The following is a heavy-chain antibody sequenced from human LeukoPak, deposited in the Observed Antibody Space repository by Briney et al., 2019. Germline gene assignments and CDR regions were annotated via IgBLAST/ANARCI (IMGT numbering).Heavy chain of an antibody. V-gene: IGHV5-51*01. CDR2: IYRRDSDT. CDR1: EYRFPRYW. J-gene: IGHJ6*03. Sequence: GESLKISCKGSEYRFPRYWIDWVRQMPGKGLDWMGIIYRRDSDTRYSPSFQGQVTISADKSISTAYLQWSSLKASDTAMYYCARLSWNYLSNYYYYMDVWGKGTTVTVSS. CDR3: ARLSWNYLSNYYYYMDV. D-gene: IGHD1-7*01.